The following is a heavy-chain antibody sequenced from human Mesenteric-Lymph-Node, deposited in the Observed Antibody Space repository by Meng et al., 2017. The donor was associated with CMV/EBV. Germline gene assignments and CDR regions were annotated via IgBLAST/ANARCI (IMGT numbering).Heavy chain of an antibody. D-gene: IGHD2-8*02. J-gene: IGHJ4*02. CDR3: ARDKGAWWFDY. V-gene: IGHV3-30*09. CDR1: GFTFSGYA. CDR2: VSYDGNDK. Sequence: GGSLRLSCAASGFTFSGYAMHWVRQAPGKGLEWVAVVSYDGNDKHYADSVKGRFAISRDNSKSTLSLQMNSLRAEDTAVYFCARDKGAWWFDYWGQGTLVTVSS.